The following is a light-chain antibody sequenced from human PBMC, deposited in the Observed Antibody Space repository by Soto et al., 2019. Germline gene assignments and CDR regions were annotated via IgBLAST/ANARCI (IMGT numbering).Light chain of an antibody. V-gene: IGKV1-39*01. CDR1: QNIRNS. J-gene: IGKJ5*01. Sequence: DIQMTQAPSSLSASVGDRVNITCRASQNIRNSLKWYQQKPGKAPKLLISSTSSLQSGVPSRFSGSGSGTDFTLTISSLQPEDFASYYCQQSYSTPSITFGQGTRLEI. CDR3: QQSYSTPSIT. CDR2: STS.